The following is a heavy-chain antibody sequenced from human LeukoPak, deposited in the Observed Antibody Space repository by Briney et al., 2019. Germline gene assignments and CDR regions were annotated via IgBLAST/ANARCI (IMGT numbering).Heavy chain of an antibody. J-gene: IGHJ3*02. CDR3: AKDLSPRAGLLTVAGSDAFDI. CDR2: ISGSGGST. D-gene: IGHD6-19*01. V-gene: IGHV3-23*01. CDR1: GFTFSSYA. Sequence: PGGSLRLSCTASGFTFSSYAMNWVRQAPGKGLEWVSTISGSGGSTYYADSVKGRFTISRDNSKNTLYLQMNSLRVEDTAVYYCAKDLSPRAGLLTVAGSDAFDIWGQGTVVTVSS.